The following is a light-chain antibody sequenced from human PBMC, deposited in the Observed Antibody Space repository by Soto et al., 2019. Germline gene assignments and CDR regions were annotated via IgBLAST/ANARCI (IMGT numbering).Light chain of an antibody. Sequence: DIQMTQSPSTLSASVGDRVTITCRASQSVSSSLAWYHQKPGKAPRRLIYRTSTLENGVPSTLSGSGSGTAFTLTISSMRPDDFATYYCQQYNSYSPFTFGQGTKLEI. CDR1: QSVSSS. V-gene: IGKV1-5*03. CDR3: QQYNSYSPFT. J-gene: IGKJ2*01. CDR2: RTS.